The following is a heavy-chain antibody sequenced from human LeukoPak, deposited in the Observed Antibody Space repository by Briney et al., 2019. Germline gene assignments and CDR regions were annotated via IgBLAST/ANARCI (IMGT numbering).Heavy chain of an antibody. CDR1: GGSVSSGSYY. V-gene: IGHV4-61*01. CDR3: ARNVDTAMVSYFDY. D-gene: IGHD5-18*01. Sequence: SETLSLTCTVSGGSVSSGSYYWSWIRQPPGKGLEWIGYIYYSGSTYYNPSLKSRVTISVDTSKNQFSLKLSSVTAADTAVYYCARNVDTAMVSYFDYWGQGTLVTVSS. J-gene: IGHJ4*02. CDR2: IYYSGST.